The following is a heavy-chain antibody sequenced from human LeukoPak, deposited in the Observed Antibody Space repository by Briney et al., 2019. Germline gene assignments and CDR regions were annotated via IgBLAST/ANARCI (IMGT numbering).Heavy chain of an antibody. CDR1: GFTFSDYY. J-gene: IGHJ4*02. V-gene: IGHV3-30*02. CDR3: AKAGYSYGYLDY. CDR2: VRYDGSNK. D-gene: IGHD5-18*01. Sequence: PGGSLRLSCAASGFTFSDYYMSWIRQAPGKGLEWVAFVRYDGSNKYYADSVKGRFTISRDNSKNTLYLQMNSLRAEDTAVYYCAKAGYSYGYLDYWGQGTLVTVSS.